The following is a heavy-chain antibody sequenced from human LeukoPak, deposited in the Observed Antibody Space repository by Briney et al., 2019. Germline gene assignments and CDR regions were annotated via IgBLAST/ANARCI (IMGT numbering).Heavy chain of an antibody. J-gene: IGHJ4*02. CDR1: GFSLSTSGVG. V-gene: IGHV2-5*02. Sequence: SGPTLVQPTQTLTLTCTFSGFSLSTSGVGVGWIRQPPGKSLEWLAVIDWDDEKRYSPSLKSRLTITKDTSNNKVVLTMSSVDPVDTATYYCARLTGARGFDYWGQGTLVTVSS. CDR2: IDWDDEK. CDR3: ARLTGARGFDY. D-gene: IGHD3-10*01.